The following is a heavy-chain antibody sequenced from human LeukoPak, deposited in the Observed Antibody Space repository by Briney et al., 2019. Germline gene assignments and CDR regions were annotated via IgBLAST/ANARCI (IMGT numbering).Heavy chain of an antibody. CDR2: ISYDGSNK. Sequence: GRSLRLSCAVSGFTFSSYAMHWVRQAPGKGLEWVAVISYDGSNKYYADSVKGRFTVSRDNAQDSLYLQLNNLKAGDTAVYYCARALTRDALDLWGQGTMVTVSS. V-gene: IGHV3-30-3*01. CDR1: GFTFSSYA. J-gene: IGHJ3*01. CDR3: ARALTRDALDL.